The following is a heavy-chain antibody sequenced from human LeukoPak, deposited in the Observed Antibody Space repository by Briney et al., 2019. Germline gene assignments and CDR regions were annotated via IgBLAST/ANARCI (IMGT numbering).Heavy chain of an antibody. V-gene: IGHV3-30-3*01. D-gene: IGHD3-22*01. CDR2: ISYDGSNK. Sequence: PGGSLRLSCAASGFTFSSYAMHWVRQARGKGVEWVGVISYDGSNKYYADSVKGRFTISRDNSKNTLYVQMNSLRAEDTAVYYCARSITRTDNSGSCDYWGQGTLVTVSS. CDR3: ARSITRTDNSGSCDY. CDR1: GFTFSSYA. J-gene: IGHJ4*02.